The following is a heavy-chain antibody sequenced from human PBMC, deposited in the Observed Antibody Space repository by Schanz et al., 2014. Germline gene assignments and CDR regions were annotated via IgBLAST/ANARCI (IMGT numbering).Heavy chain of an antibody. CDR1: GYTFTSYD. Sequence: QVQLVQSGAEVKKPGASVKVSCKASGYTFTSYDINWVRQAPGQGLEWMGIINPSGGSTSYAQKFQGRLTVTRDTSTSSVNMELSSLRSEDTAVYYCARGGFFDSTSFDSWGQGTLVTVSS. J-gene: IGHJ4*02. D-gene: IGHD2-2*01. V-gene: IGHV1-46*03. CDR3: ARGGFFDSTSFDS. CDR2: INPSGGST.